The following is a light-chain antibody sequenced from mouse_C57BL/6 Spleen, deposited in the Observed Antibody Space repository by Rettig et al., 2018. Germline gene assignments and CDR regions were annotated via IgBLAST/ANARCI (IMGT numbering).Light chain of an antibody. CDR1: ENIYSN. J-gene: IGKJ1*01. V-gene: IGKV12-46*01. CDR2: AAT. CDR3: QHFWGTHRT. Sequence: DIQMTQSPASLSVSVGETVTITCRASENIYSNLAWYQQKQGKSPQLLVYAATNLADGVPSRFSGSGSGTQYSPKISGLQSEDFGSYYCQHFWGTHRTYGGGTKLEIK.